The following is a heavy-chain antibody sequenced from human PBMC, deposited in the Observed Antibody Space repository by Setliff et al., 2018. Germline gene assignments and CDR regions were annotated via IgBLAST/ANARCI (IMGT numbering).Heavy chain of an antibody. Sequence: GESLNISCQGSGYSFTNNWIAWVRQMPGKGLECMGIIFPGNSNTRYSPSFQGQVTISVDKAINTAYLQWTSLKVSDTAMYFCARQGCGTTSCHSIDYWGQGTLVTVSS. J-gene: IGHJ4*01. CDR1: GYSFTNNW. CDR3: ARQGCGTTSCHSIDY. CDR2: IFPGNSNT. V-gene: IGHV5-51*01. D-gene: IGHD2-2*01.